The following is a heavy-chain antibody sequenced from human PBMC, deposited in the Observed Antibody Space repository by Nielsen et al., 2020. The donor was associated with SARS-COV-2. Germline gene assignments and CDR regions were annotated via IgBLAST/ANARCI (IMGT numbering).Heavy chain of an antibody. CDR1: GGSVSSNDW. CDR3: ARETASNWLDS. CDR2: VSHSGST. V-gene: IGHV4-4*02. J-gene: IGHJ5*01. D-gene: IGHD1-14*01. Sequence: SETLSLTCAVSGGSVSSNDWWTWVRQSPGKGLEWIGEVSHSGSTNYSPSLKSRVTMSVDTSKNQFSLKMTSVTAADTAMYYCARETASNWLDSWGQGTLVTVSS.